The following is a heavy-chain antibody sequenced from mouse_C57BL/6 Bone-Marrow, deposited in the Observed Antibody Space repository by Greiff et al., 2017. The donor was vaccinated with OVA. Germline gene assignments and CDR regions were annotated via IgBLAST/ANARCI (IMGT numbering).Heavy chain of an antibody. CDR3: ARDYGSLCAMDY. V-gene: IGHV1-55*01. CDR1: GYTFTSYW. D-gene: IGHD1-1*01. CDR2: IYPGSGST. Sequence: QVQLQQPGAELVKPGASVKMSCKASGYTFTSYWITWVKQRPGQGLEWIGDIYPGSGSTNYNEKFKSKATLTVDTSSSTAYMQLSSLTSEDSAVYYCARDYGSLCAMDYWGQGTSVTVSS. J-gene: IGHJ4*01.